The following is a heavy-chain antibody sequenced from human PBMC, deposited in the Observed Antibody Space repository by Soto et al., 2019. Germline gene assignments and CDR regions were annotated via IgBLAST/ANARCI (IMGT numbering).Heavy chain of an antibody. CDR1: GGSISSSSYY. CDR3: AGGSGSYQSYYYYGMDV. D-gene: IGHD3-10*01. Sequence: PSETLSLTCTVSGGSISSSSYYWGWIRQPPGKGLEWIGSIYYSGSTYYNPSLKSRVTISVDTSKNQFSLKLSSVTAADTAVYYCAGGSGSYQSYYYYGMDVWGQGTTVTVSS. J-gene: IGHJ6*02. V-gene: IGHV4-39*07. CDR2: IYYSGST.